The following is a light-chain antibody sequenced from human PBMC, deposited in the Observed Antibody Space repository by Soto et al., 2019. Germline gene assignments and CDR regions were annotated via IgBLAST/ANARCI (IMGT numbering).Light chain of an antibody. Sequence: AIQLTQSPSSLSASVGDRVTITCRASQGISSALAWYQQKPGKAPKLLIYYASSLESGVPSRFSGSGSGTDFTLTISSLQPEDFAPYYCQQFNSYSITFGQGTRLEIK. CDR1: QGISSA. CDR2: YAS. V-gene: IGKV1-13*02. CDR3: QQFNSYSIT. J-gene: IGKJ5*01.